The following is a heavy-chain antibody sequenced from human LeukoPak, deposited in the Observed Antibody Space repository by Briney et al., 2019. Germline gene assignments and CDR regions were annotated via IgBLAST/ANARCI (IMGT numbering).Heavy chain of an antibody. V-gene: IGHV4-34*01. CDR2: INHSGST. D-gene: IGHD2-2*01. CDR3: ANKGKYCSSTSCPPDGAFDI. CDR1: GGSFSGYY. J-gene: IGHJ3*02. Sequence: PSETLSLTCAVYGGSFSGYYWSWIRQPPGKGLEWIGEINHSGSTYYNPSLKSRVTISVDTSKNQFSLKLSSVTAVDTAVYYCANKGKYCSSTSCPPDGAFDIWGQGTMVTVSS.